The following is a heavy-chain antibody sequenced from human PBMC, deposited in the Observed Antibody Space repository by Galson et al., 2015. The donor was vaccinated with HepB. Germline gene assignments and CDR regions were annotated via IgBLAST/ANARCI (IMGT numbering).Heavy chain of an antibody. D-gene: IGHD6-13*01. CDR3: ARVVSQQGTYYYYGMDV. CDR2: INPSGGST. V-gene: IGHV1-46*03. Sequence: SVKVSCKASGYTFTSYYMHWVRQAPGQGLEWMGIINPSGGSTSYAQKSQGRVTMTRDTSTSTVYMELSSLGSEDTAVYYCARVVSQQGTYYYYGMDVWGQGTTVTVSS. CDR1: GYTFTSYY. J-gene: IGHJ6*02.